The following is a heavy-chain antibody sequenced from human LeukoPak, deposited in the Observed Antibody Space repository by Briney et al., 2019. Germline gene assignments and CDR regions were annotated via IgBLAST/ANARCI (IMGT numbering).Heavy chain of an antibody. CDR3: TTDLGYCSGGSCYPFDY. CDR1: GFTFSNAW. CDR2: IKSKTDGGTT. Sequence: KTGGSLRLSCAASGFTFSNAWMSWVRQAPGKGLEWVGRIKSKTDGGTTDYAAPVKGRFTISRDDSKNTLYLQMNSLKTEDTAVYYCTTDLGYCSGGSCYPFDYWGQGTLVTVSS. V-gene: IGHV3-15*01. D-gene: IGHD2-15*01. J-gene: IGHJ4*02.